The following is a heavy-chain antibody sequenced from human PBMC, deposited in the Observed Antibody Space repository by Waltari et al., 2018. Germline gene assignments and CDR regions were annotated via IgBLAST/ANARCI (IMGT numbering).Heavy chain of an antibody. CDR2: IYHSGST. CDR3: ARQRAVALMDYYYYGMDV. J-gene: IGHJ6*02. Sequence: QVQLQESGPGLVKPSETLSLTCAVSGYSISSGYYWGWIRQPPGKGLEWIGSIYHSGSTSYNPSLKSRVTISVDTSKNQFSLKLSSVTAADTAVYYCARQRAVALMDYYYYGMDVWGQGTTVTVSS. CDR1: GYSISSGYY. D-gene: IGHD6-19*01. V-gene: IGHV4-38-2*01.